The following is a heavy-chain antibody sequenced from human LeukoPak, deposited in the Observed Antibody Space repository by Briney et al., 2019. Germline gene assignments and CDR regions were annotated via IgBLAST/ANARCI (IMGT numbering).Heavy chain of an antibody. V-gene: IGHV1-2*02. Sequence: GASVKVSCKASGYTFTGYYIHWVRQAPGQGLEWMGWINPNSGGTNYAQKFQGRVTMTRDTSISTAYMELSRLRSDDTAVYYCARAYDYVWGSYRPYYFDHWGQGTLVTVSS. CDR1: GYTFTGYY. D-gene: IGHD3-16*02. CDR3: ARAYDYVWGSYRPYYFDH. CDR2: INPNSGGT. J-gene: IGHJ4*02.